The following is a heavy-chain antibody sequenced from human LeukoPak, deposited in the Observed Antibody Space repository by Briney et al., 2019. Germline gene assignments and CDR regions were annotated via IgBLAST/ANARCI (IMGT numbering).Heavy chain of an antibody. Sequence: SVKVSCKASGGTFSSYAISWVRQAPGQGLEWMGGIIPIFGTANYAQKFQGRVTITADESTSTAYMELSSPRSEDTAVYYCARGPYYDSWSGAGYWGQGTLVTVSS. CDR2: IIPIFGTA. D-gene: IGHD3-3*01. J-gene: IGHJ4*02. V-gene: IGHV1-69*13. CDR3: ARGPYYDSWSGAGY. CDR1: GGTFSSYA.